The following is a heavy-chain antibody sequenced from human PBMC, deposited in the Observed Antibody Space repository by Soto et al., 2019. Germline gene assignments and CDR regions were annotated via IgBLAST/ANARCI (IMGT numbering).Heavy chain of an antibody. CDR2: IYYSGST. D-gene: IGHD6-19*01. J-gene: IGHJ4*02. V-gene: IGHV4-59*08. CDR1: GGSINSYY. CDR3: ARRYSSGFDS. Sequence: QVQLQESGPGLVKPSETLSLTCTVSGGSINSYYWSWIRQPPGKGLEWIGYIYYSGSTKYNPSLKSRVTISVDTSKNQFSLNLSSVTAADTAVYYCARRYSSGFDSWGQGTLVTVSS.